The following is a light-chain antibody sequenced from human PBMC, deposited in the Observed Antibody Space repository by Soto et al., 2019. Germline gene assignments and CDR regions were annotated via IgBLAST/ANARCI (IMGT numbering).Light chain of an antibody. CDR2: DAS. Sequence: DIEMTQSPSTLSASVGDRVTITCRASQTIRNWLAWYQQRPGKAPKVLIYDASTLESGAPARFRVTGSETDFTLTISSLQPDYSATYYCQHYNSDPSTFGKGTKV. V-gene: IGKV1-5*01. J-gene: IGKJ1*01. CDR3: QHYNSDPST. CDR1: QTIRNW.